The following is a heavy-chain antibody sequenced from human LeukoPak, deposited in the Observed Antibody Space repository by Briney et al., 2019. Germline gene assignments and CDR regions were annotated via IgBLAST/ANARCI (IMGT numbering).Heavy chain of an antibody. V-gene: IGHV5-51*01. CDR3: ARVAAAGNWFDP. J-gene: IGHJ5*02. CDR1: GYSFTSYW. CDR2: IYPGDSDT. Sequence: GESLKISCKGSGYSFTSYWIDWVRQIPGKGLEWMGIIYPGDSDTRYSPSCQGQVTIPADKSISTAYLKWSSLKASDTAMYYCARVAAAGNWFDPWGQGTLVTVSS. D-gene: IGHD6-13*01.